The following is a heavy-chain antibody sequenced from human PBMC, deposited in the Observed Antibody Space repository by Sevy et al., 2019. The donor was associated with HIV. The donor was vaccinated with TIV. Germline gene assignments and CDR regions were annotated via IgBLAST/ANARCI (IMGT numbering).Heavy chain of an antibody. CDR2: IIPILGIA. CDR1: GGTFSSYA. Sequence: SVKVSCKASGGTFSSYAISWVRQAPGQGLEWMGGIIPILGIANYAQKFQGRVTITADKSTSTAYMELSSLRSEDTAVYYCARSYYYGSGDGELLLFDYWGQGTLVTVSS. J-gene: IGHJ4*02. D-gene: IGHD3-10*01. CDR3: ARSYYYGSGDGELLLFDY. V-gene: IGHV1-69*10.